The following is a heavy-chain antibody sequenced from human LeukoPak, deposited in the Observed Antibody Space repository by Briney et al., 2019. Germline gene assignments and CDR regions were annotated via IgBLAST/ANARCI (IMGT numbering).Heavy chain of an antibody. D-gene: IGHD3-3*01. CDR3: VRDTDFWSGYRLAD. CDR2: IIALFGTA. V-gene: IGHV1-69*05. J-gene: IGHJ4*02. CDR1: VGTFSSYA. Sequence: SVKVSCKASVGTFSSYAISWVRQAPGQGLEWMGGIIALFGTANYAQKFQGRVTITRDASASTAYMELSSLRSEDTAVYYCVRDTDFWSGYRLADWGQGTLVTVSS.